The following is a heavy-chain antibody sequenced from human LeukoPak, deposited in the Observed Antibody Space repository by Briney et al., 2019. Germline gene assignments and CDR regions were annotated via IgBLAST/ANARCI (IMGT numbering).Heavy chain of an antibody. CDR1: GFTFSNYE. CDR2: ISSSGSTI. J-gene: IGHJ4*02. V-gene: IGHV3-48*03. D-gene: IGHD2-2*01. CDR3: ARETDSTLFDY. Sequence: GGSLRLSCAASGFTFSNYEMNWVRQAPGKGLEWLSYISSSGSTIYYADSVKGRFTISRDNAKNSLYLQVNSLRVDDTALYYCARETDSTLFDYWGQGTLVTVSS.